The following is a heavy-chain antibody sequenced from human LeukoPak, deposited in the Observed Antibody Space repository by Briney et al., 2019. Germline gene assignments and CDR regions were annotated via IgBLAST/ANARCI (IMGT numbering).Heavy chain of an antibody. V-gene: IGHV2-5*02. J-gene: IGHJ4*02. Sequence: SGPTLMKPTQTLTLTCTFSGFSLSTHGVGVGWIRQPPGKALEWLALIYWDDDKRYNPSLKSRLTITKDTSKNQVVLTVTNMDPMDTATYYCAHSPIGMGATMGFDYWGQGTLVTVSS. CDR3: AHSPIGMGATMGFDY. D-gene: IGHD1-26*01. CDR1: GFSLSTHGVG. CDR2: IYWDDDK.